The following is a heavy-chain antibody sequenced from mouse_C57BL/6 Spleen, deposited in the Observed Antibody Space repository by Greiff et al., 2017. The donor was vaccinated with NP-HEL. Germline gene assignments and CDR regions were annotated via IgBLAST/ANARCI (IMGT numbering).Heavy chain of an antibody. Sequence: VQLQQSGPELVKPGASVKMSCKASGYTFTDYNMHWVKQSHGKSLEWIGYINPNNGGTSYNQKFKGKATLTLNKSSSTAYMELRSLTSEDSAVYYCARVSIYDGYSLFAYWGQGTLVTVSA. V-gene: IGHV1-22*01. D-gene: IGHD2-3*01. CDR2: INPNNGGT. CDR1: GYTFTDYN. CDR3: ARVSIYDGYSLFAY. J-gene: IGHJ3*01.